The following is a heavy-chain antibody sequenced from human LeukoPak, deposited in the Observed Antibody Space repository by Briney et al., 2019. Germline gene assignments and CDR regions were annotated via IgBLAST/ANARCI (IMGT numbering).Heavy chain of an antibody. CDR2: ISAYNGNT. D-gene: IGHD6-13*01. Sequence: ASVKASCKASGYTFTSYGISWVRQAPGQGLEWMGWISAYNGNTNYAQKLQGRVTMTTDTSTSTAYMELRSLRSDDTAVYYCARGGRDSSSWYPRYYGMDVWGQGTTVTVSS. V-gene: IGHV1-18*01. CDR3: ARGGRDSSSWYPRYYGMDV. J-gene: IGHJ6*02. CDR1: GYTFTSYG.